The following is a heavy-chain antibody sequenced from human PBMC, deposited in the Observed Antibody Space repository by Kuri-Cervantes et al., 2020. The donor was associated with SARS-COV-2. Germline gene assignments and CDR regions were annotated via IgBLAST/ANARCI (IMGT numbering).Heavy chain of an antibody. Sequence: SVKVSCKASGGTFSSYAISWVRQAPGQGLEWMGRIIPILGIANYAQKFQGRVTITADKSTSTAYMELSSLRSEDTAVYYCARDPWKGYCSSTSCFSHKFDPWGQGTLVTVSS. V-gene: IGHV1-69*04. CDR2: IIPILGIA. D-gene: IGHD2-2*01. CDR1: GGTFSSYA. CDR3: ARDPWKGYCSSTSCFSHKFDP. J-gene: IGHJ5*02.